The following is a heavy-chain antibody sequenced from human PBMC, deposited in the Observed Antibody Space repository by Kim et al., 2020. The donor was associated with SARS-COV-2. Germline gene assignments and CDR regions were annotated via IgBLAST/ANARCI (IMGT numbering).Heavy chain of an antibody. Sequence: SETLSLTCAVYGGSFSGYYWSWIRQPPGKGLEWIGEINHSGSTNYNPSLKSRVTISVDTSKNQFSLKLSSVTAADTAVYYCARGYYYDSSGYRGYYYYYGMDVWGQGTTVTVSS. CDR3: ARGYYYDSSGYRGYYYYYGMDV. V-gene: IGHV4-34*01. J-gene: IGHJ6*02. CDR1: GGSFSGYY. D-gene: IGHD3-22*01. CDR2: INHSGST.